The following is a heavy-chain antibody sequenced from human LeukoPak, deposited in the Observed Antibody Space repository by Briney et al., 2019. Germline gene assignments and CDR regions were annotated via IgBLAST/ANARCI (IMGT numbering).Heavy chain of an antibody. V-gene: IGHV4-4*09. Sequence: SETLSLTCTVSGDSISSYYWSWIRQTPGKGLEWIVNTHSSGSTIHNPSLKSRVTVSVDTSDNLLSLSLSSVTAADTAVYYCARRLESHYDSSGYPVGGWFDPWGQGTLVTVSS. CDR1: GDSISSYY. CDR2: THSSGST. CDR3: ARRLESHYDSSGYPVGGWFDP. J-gene: IGHJ5*02. D-gene: IGHD3-22*01.